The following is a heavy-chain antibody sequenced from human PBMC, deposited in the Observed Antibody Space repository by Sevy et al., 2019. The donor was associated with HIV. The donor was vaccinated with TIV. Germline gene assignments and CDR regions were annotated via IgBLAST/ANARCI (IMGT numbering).Heavy chain of an antibody. CDR1: GFIFSNYY. Sequence: GGSLRLSCAASGFIFSNYYMTWVRQAPGKGLEWVSYISDRSDTISYADSVKGRFNISRDNAKNALYLQMSSLRGEDMSVYYWATVRDRYCSGGSCYYGYFFDYWGQGTLVTVSS. CDR3: ATVRDRYCSGGSCYYGYFFDY. J-gene: IGHJ4*02. CDR2: ISDRSDTI. V-gene: IGHV3-48*01. D-gene: IGHD2-15*01.